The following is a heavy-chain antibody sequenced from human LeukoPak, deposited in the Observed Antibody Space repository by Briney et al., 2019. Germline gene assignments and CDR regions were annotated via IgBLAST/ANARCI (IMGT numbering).Heavy chain of an antibody. CDR2: ISGSGDRT. CDR3: AKDPNGDYIGAFDM. D-gene: IGHD4-17*01. CDR1: GITASSYA. Sequence: GGSLRLSCAASGITASSYAMTWVRRAPGKGLEWVSSISGSGDRTMYAVSVKGRFTISRDNFKNTLSLQMNSLRAEDTAVYHCAKDPNGDYIGAFDMWGQGTMVTVSS. J-gene: IGHJ3*02. V-gene: IGHV3-23*01.